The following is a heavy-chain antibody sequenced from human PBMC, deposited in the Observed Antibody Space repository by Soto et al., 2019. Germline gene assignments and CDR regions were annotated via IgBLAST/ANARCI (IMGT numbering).Heavy chain of an antibody. V-gene: IGHV4-30-2*01. CDR1: GGSISSGGYS. D-gene: IGHD5-18*01. CDR3: ARGYKGNFDY. CDR2: IYHSGST. J-gene: IGHJ4*02. Sequence: PSETLSLTCAVSGGSISSGGYSWSWIRQPPGKGLEWIGYIYHSGSTYYNPPLKSRVTISVDRSKNQFSLKLSSVTAADTAVYYCARGYKGNFDYWGQGTLVTVSS.